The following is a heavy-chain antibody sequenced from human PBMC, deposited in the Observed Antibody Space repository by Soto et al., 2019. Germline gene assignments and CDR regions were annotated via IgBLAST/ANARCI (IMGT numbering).Heavy chain of an antibody. D-gene: IGHD3-10*01. CDR2: ISCNSGSI. J-gene: IGHJ4*02. Sequence: PGGSLRLSCAASGFTFDDYAMHWVRQAPGKGLEWVSGISCNSGSIGYADSVKGRFTISRDNATHSLSLPMNSLRAEDTALYSCAKDMTYGSGSYYGLDYWGQGTMVTVSS. CDR3: AKDMTYGSGSYYGLDY. V-gene: IGHV3-9*01. CDR1: GFTFDDYA.